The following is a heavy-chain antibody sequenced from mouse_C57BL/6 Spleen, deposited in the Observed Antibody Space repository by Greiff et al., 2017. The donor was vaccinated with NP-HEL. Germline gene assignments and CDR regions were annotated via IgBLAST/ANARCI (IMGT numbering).Heavy chain of an antibody. CDR3: TRSVTTVVAYYCDY. J-gene: IGHJ2*01. CDR1: GYTFTDYE. D-gene: IGHD1-1*01. Sequence: QVQLQQSGAELVRPGASVTLSCKASGYTFTDYEMHWVKQTPVHGLEWIGAIDPETGGTAYNQKFKGKAILTADKSSSTAYMELRSLTSEDAAVYYCTRSVTTVVAYYCDYWGQGTTLTVSS. V-gene: IGHV1-15*01. CDR2: IDPETGGT.